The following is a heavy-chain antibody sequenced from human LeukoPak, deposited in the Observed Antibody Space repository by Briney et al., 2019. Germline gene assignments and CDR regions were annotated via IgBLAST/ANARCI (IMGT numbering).Heavy chain of an antibody. Sequence: KPSETLSLTCTVSGGSISSYYWSWILQPPGKGLEWIGYIYYSGSTNYNPSLKSRVTISVDTSKNQFSLKLSSVTAADTAVYYCAREGISGSYGYWGQGTLVTVSS. CDR1: GGSISSYY. J-gene: IGHJ4*02. D-gene: IGHD1-26*01. V-gene: IGHV4-59*01. CDR3: AREGISGSYGY. CDR2: IYYSGST.